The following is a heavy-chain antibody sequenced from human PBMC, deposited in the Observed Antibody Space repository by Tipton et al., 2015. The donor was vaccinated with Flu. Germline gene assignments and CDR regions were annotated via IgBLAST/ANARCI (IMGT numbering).Heavy chain of an antibody. D-gene: IGHD2-15*01. CDR2: VSGSGGAT. CDR1: GFPLRNYA. J-gene: IGHJ4*02. CDR3: AKISLGAFCSGGSCYR. Sequence: SLRLSCAASGFPLRNYAMAWVRQAPGKGLEWVSGVSGSGGATYYADSVKGRFTISRDNSKNTLYLQMISLRAEDTAVYYCAKISLGAFCSGGSCYRWGQGTLVTVSS. V-gene: IGHV3-23*01.